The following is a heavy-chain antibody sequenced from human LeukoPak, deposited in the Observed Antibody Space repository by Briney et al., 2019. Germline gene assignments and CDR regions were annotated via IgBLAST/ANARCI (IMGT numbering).Heavy chain of an antibody. J-gene: IGHJ5*02. CDR3: ARRYCSGGSCYSFRGDWFDP. CDR1: GFPFNTYA. V-gene: IGHV3-64*04. CDR2: ISSNGDNT. D-gene: IGHD2-15*01. Sequence: GGSLRLSCSASGFPFNTYAIHWVRQAPGKGLEYVAGISSNGDNTDFADSVKGRFTISRDNSKNTLYLQMNSLRAEDTAVYYCARRYCSGGSCYSFRGDWFDPWGQGTLVTVSS.